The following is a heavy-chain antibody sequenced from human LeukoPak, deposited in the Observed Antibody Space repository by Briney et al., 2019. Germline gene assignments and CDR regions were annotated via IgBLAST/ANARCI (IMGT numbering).Heavy chain of an antibody. D-gene: IGHD3-10*01. V-gene: IGHV3-30*18. CDR2: ISYDGSNK. Sequence: QPGRSLRLSCAASGFTFSNYGMHWVRQAPGKGLECVAVISYDGSNKYHADSVKGRFTISRDNSKNTLYLQMNSLRAEDTAVYYCAKGGIYGSGSYQSHWGQGTLVTVSS. CDR3: AKGGIYGSGSYQSH. CDR1: GFTFSNYG. J-gene: IGHJ4*02.